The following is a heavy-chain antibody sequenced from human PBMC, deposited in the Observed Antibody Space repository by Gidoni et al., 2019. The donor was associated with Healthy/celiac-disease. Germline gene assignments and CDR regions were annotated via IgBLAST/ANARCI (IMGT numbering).Heavy chain of an antibody. J-gene: IGHJ6*02. V-gene: IGHV4-61*02. CDR2: IYTSGST. CDR3: HSSIAARQAWYYGMDV. Sequence: QVQLQESGPGLVKPSQTLSLTCTVSGGSISRVSYYWSWIRQPAGKGLEWIGRIYTSGSTNYNPSLKSRVTISVDTSKNQFSLKLSSVTAADTAVYYCHSSIAARQAWYYGMDVWGQGTTVTVSS. CDR1: GGSISRVSYY. D-gene: IGHD6-6*01.